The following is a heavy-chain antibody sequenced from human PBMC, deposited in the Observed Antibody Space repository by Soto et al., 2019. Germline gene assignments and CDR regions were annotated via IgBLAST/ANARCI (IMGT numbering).Heavy chain of an antibody. CDR1: GFTFSPFW. D-gene: IGHD4-4*01. CDR2: INSDGNST. J-gene: IGHJ4*02. V-gene: IGHV3-74*01. Sequence: EVQLVESGGGLVQPGGSLRLSCAASGFTFSPFWMHWVRQVPGKGPVWVSRINSDGNSTSYAGSVKGRFTISRDNAKNTLYLQMNRLRAADTDVYYCARGSNHFDYWGQGTLVTVSS. CDR3: ARGSNHFDY.